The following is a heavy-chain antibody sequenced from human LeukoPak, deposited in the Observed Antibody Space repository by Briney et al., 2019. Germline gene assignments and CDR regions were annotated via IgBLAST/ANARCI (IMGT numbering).Heavy chain of an antibody. J-gene: IGHJ4*02. V-gene: IGHV4-34*01. CDR1: GGSFSGYY. CDR3: ARGSGSSGWYEPYFDY. CDR2: INHSGSA. D-gene: IGHD6-19*01. Sequence: SETLSLTCAVYGGSFSGYYWSWIRQPPGKGLEWIGEINHSGSANYNPSLKSRVTISVDTSKNQFSLKLSSVTAADTAVYYCARGSGSSGWYEPYFDYWGQGTLVTVSS.